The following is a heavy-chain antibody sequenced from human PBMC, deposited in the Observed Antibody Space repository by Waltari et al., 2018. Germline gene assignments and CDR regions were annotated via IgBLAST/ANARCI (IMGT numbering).Heavy chain of an antibody. CDR2: IYHGGSA. CDR3: ARLGGGVKVGTTYADY. CDR1: GGPITTYLW. J-gene: IGHJ4*02. V-gene: IGHV4-4*02. D-gene: IGHD2-21*02. Sequence: QVQLQESGPGLLKPSGTLSLTCAVSGGPITTYLWWPWVRQAPGKGLAWIGEIYHGGSANYNPSLKSRVTISVDKAKNQFSLRLTSVTAADTAVYYCARLGGGVKVGTTYADYWGQGTLVTVSP.